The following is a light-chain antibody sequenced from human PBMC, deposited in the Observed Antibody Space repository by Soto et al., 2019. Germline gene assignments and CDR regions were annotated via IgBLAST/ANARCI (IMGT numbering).Light chain of an antibody. CDR1: TSKIGADYD. Sequence: QSVLAQPPSVSGAQGQRVTISCSGTTSKIGADYDVQWYRQLPGTAPKLLIHGNTNRPSGVPDRFSGSKSGTSASLAITGLQSEEEGDYYCQSYDSGLRGYVFGSGTKVTVL. CDR2: GNT. J-gene: IGLJ1*01. CDR3: QSYDSGLRGYV. V-gene: IGLV1-40*01.